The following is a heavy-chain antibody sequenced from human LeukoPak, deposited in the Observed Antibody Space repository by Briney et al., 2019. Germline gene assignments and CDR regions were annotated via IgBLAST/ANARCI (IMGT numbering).Heavy chain of an antibody. Sequence: SETLSLTCTVSGGSISSSSYYWGWIRQPPGKGLEWIGSMYYSGSTYYNPSLKSRVIILEDTSKNQFSLKLSSVTAADTATYYCARQDLTMGRANWFDPWGQGTLVTVSS. CDR3: ARQDLTMGRANWFDP. CDR1: GGSISSSSYY. CDR2: MYYSGST. J-gene: IGHJ5*02. D-gene: IGHD3-10*01. V-gene: IGHV4-39*01.